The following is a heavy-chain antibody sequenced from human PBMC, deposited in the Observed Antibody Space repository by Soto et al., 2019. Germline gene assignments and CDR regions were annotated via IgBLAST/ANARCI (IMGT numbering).Heavy chain of an antibody. CDR1: GFSFSSYS. J-gene: IGHJ6*03. CDR2: ISTSSSYI. V-gene: IGHV3-21*01. CDR3: AREVSRATSGYYYMDV. D-gene: IGHD2-21*01. Sequence: TGGSLRLSCAASGFSFSSYSLSWVRQAPGKGLEWVSSISTSSSYINYADSAKGRFTISRDNAKNSLYLQMNSLRVEDTAVYYCAREVSRATSGYYYMDVWGKGTTVTVSS.